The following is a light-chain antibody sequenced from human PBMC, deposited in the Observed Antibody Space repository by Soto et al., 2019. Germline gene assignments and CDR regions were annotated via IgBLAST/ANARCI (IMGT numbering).Light chain of an antibody. Sequence: EIVLTQSPGTLSLSPGERATLSCRASQSVTSTYLAWYQHKPGQAPRLLIYGASSRATGIPDRFSGSGSGTDFTLTISRLEPEDFAVYYCQQYDSSLPEYTFGQGTKLEIK. CDR3: QQYDSSLPEYT. V-gene: IGKV3-20*01. CDR2: GAS. CDR1: QSVTSTY. J-gene: IGKJ2*01.